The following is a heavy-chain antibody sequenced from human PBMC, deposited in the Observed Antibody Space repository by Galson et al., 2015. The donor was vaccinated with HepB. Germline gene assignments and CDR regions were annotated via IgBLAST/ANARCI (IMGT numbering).Heavy chain of an antibody. CDR3: ARENGGRPGTYYDFWSGYLGYYYMDV. D-gene: IGHD3-3*01. J-gene: IGHJ6*03. CDR2: ISYDGSNK. Sequence: SLRLSCAASGFTFSSYAMSWVRQAPGKGLEWVAVISYDGSNKYYADSVKGRFTISRDNSKNTLYLQMNSLRAEDTAVYYCARENGGRPGTYYDFWSGYLGYYYMDVWGKGTTVTVSS. CDR1: GFTFSSYA. V-gene: IGHV3-30-3*01.